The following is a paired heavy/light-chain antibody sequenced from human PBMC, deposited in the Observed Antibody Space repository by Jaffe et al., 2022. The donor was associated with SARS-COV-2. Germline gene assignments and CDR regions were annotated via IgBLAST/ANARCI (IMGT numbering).Heavy chain of an antibody. CDR1: GFTFSSYA. CDR2: ISYDGSNK. V-gene: IGHV3-30-3*01. D-gene: IGHD6-13*01. CDR3: AREPGIAAAGTVDGMDV. Sequence: QVQLVESGGGVVQPGRSLRLSCAASGFTFSSYAMHWVRQAPGKGLEWVAVISYDGSNKYYADSVKGRFTISRDNSKNTLYLQMNSLRAEDTAVYYCAREPGIAAAGTVDGMDVWGQGTTVTVSS. J-gene: IGHJ6*02.
Light chain of an antibody. CDR3: QSADSSGTKV. CDR2: KDS. Sequence: SYELTQPPSVSVSPGQTARITCSGDALPKQYAYWYQQKPGQAPVLVIYKDSERPSGIPERFSGSSSGTTVTLTISGVQAEDEADYYCQSADSSGTKVFGGGTKLTVL. V-gene: IGLV3-25*03. CDR1: ALPKQY. J-gene: IGLJ2*01.